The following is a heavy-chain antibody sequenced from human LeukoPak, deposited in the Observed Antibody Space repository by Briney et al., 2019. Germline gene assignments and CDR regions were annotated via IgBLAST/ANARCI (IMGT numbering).Heavy chain of an antibody. Sequence: SETLSLTCSVSGGSISSSSSYWGWIRQPPGKGLEWIGSIYYSGSSFDNPSLKSRVTISVDTSKNQFSLKLSSVTAADTAVYYCARYREVGATVDYWGQGTLVTVSS. CDR1: GGSISSSSSY. J-gene: IGHJ4*02. V-gene: IGHV4-39*07. CDR2: IYYSGSS. CDR3: ARYREVGATVDY. D-gene: IGHD1-26*01.